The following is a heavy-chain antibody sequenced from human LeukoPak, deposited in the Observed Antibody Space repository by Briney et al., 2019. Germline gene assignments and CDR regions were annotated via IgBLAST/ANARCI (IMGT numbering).Heavy chain of an antibody. CDR3: AKGGRDDYSNSPDY. D-gene: IGHD4-11*01. Sequence: GGSLRLSCAASGFTFSSYAMSWVRQAPGKGLEWVSAISGSGGSTYYADSVKGRFTISRDNSKNTLYLQMNSLRAEDTAVYYCAKGGRDDYSNSPDYWGKGPLVPVSS. J-gene: IGHJ4*01. CDR2: ISGSGGST. V-gene: IGHV3-23*01. CDR1: GFTFSSYA.